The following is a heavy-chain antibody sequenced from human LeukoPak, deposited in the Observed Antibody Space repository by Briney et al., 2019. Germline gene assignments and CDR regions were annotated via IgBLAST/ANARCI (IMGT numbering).Heavy chain of an antibody. V-gene: IGHV1-46*01. J-gene: IGHJ4*02. D-gene: IGHD6-25*01. CDR2: INPSGSGT. CDR3: ASHKSGWQQTYFDF. Sequence: ASVNVSCKASGYTFSNYYLHWVRQAPGQGLEWMAKINPSGSGTSYAQKFQGRVSVTRDTSTGTVYMELSSLTSEDTAVYYCASHKSGWQQTYFDFWGQGILVTVSS. CDR1: GYTFSNYY.